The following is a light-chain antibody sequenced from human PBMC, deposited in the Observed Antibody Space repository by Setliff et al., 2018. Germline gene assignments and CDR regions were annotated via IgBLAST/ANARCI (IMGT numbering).Light chain of an antibody. CDR1: SSDIGDYNY. J-gene: IGLJ1*01. CDR3: CSYTSGTTYV. V-gene: IGLV2-14*03. CDR2: DVS. Sequence: QSVLTQPAAVSGSPGQSISISCTGTSSDIGDYNYVSWYQHHPGKAPKVIIYDVSKRPSGVSNRFSGSKSGNTVSLTISGLQAEDEADYHCCSYTSGTTYVFGTGTKVTVL.